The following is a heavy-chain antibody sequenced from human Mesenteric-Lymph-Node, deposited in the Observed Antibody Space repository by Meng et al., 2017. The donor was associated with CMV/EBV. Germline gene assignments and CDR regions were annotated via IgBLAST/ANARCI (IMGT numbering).Heavy chain of an antibody. CDR3: AREKGSSNGWDY. D-gene: IGHD6-19*01. CDR1: GDALREYY. CDR2: INPHNVDV. Sequence: SCKASGDALREYYMHWVRQVPGQGLEWMGRINPHNVDVIYAQSFQGRVSMTRDTSIGTVYLRLDRLRSADTALYFCAREKGSSNGWDYWGQGTLVTVSS. V-gene: IGHV1-2*06. J-gene: IGHJ4*02.